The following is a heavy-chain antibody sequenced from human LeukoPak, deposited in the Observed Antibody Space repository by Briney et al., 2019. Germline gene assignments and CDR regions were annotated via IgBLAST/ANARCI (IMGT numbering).Heavy chain of an antibody. V-gene: IGHV4-39*01. Sequence: SETLSLTCTVSGVSISSSNSYWGWIRQPPGKGLDWIGSISYTGGTYYNPSLKSRVTISVDTSKNQFSLELSSVTAADTAVYYRASLRRIYYGSGSYYHLDYWGQGTLVTVSS. CDR1: GVSISSSNSY. J-gene: IGHJ4*02. D-gene: IGHD3-10*01. CDR2: ISYTGGT. CDR3: ASLRRIYYGSGSYYHLDY.